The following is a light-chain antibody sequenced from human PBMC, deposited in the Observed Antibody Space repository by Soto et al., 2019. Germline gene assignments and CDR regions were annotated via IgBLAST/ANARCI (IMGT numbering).Light chain of an antibody. Sequence: QSALTQPPSASGSPGQSVTISCTGTSSDVGGYDYVSWYQQHPGKAPKLMIYDVSQRPSGVPDRFSGSKSGNTASLTVSGLQAEDEADYYCSSYAGSNLYVFGTGTKLTVL. J-gene: IGLJ1*01. CDR2: DVS. CDR1: SSDVGGYDY. CDR3: SSYAGSNLYV. V-gene: IGLV2-8*01.